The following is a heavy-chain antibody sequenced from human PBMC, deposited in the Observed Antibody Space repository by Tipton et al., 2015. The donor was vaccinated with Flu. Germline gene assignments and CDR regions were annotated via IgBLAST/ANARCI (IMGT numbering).Heavy chain of an antibody. V-gene: IGHV4-39*07. D-gene: IGHD3-10*01. CDR1: GGSIGVTTYY. CDR2: IFHGGST. J-gene: IGHJ4*02. CDR3: ATYYYGSGTQSAFDY. Sequence: TLSLTCTVSGGSIGVTTYYWGWIRQPPGKGLEWIGSIFHGGSTYYNPSLKSRVTISVDTSKNQFSLKLSSVTAADTAVYYCATYYYGSGTQSAFDYWGQATLVTVSS.